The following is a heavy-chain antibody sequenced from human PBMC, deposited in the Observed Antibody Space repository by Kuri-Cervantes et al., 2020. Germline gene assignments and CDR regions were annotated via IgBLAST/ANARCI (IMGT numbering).Heavy chain of an antibody. CDR1: GYSFTSYW. V-gene: IGHV5-51*01. CDR3: ARRRGYCDMTSCQGHYDYYGMDV. CDR2: IYPADSDT. Sequence: GESLKISCKASGYSFTSYWVVWVRQMPGKGLEWMGLIYPADSDTRYSPSLQGQVTISADKSTSTAYLRWSSLEAADTAIYYCARRRGYCDMTSCQGHYDYYGMDVWGQGTTVTVSS. D-gene: IGHD2-2*01. J-gene: IGHJ6*02.